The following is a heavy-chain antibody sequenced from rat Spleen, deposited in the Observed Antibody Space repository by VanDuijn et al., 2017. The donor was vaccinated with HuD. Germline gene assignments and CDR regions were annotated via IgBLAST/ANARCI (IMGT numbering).Heavy chain of an antibody. Sequence: EVQLQESGPGLVKPSQSLSLTCSVTGYSITSSYRWNWIRKFPGNKLEWMGYINSAGSTNYNPSLKSRISITRDTSKNQFFLQVNSVTTEDTATYYCARYTMGLRPLYYFDYWGQGVMVTVSS. CDR3: ARYTMGLRPLYYFDY. D-gene: IGHD1-7*01. J-gene: IGHJ2*01. V-gene: IGHV3-3*01. CDR2: INSAGST. CDR1: GYSITSSYR.